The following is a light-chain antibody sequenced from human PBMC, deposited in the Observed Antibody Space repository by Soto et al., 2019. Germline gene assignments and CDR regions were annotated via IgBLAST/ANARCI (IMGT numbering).Light chain of an antibody. Sequence: QSALTQPASVSGSPGQSITISCTGTSSDVGGYKYVSWYQQHPGKAPKLMIYEVSNRPSGVSNRFSGSKSGNTASLTISGRQAEDEADYDCSSYTSSSTWGFGGGTKLTVL. CDR3: SSYTSSSTWG. V-gene: IGLV2-14*01. J-gene: IGLJ3*02. CDR1: SSDVGGYKY. CDR2: EVS.